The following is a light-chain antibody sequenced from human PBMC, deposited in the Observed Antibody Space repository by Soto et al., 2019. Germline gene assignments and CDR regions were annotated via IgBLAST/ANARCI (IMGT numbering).Light chain of an antibody. CDR2: DVS. CDR1: SSDVGGYNY. CDR3: CSYAGSYTL. V-gene: IGLV2-11*01. J-gene: IGLJ2*01. Sequence: QSALTQPRSVSGSPGQSVTISCTGTSSDVGGYNYVSWYQQHPGKAPKLMIYDVSKRPSGVPDRFSGSKSGTTASLTISGLQAEDEADYYCCSYAGSYTLFGGGTKVTVL.